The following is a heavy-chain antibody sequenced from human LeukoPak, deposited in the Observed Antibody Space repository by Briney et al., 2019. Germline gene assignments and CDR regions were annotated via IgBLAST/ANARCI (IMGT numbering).Heavy chain of an antibody. V-gene: IGHV1-69*13. CDR3: ASRPITMVRGVIASKYYFDY. J-gene: IGHJ4*02. CDR1: GGTFSSYA. CDR2: IIPIFGTA. D-gene: IGHD3-10*01. Sequence: GASVKVSRKASGGTFSSYAISWVRQAPGQGLEWMGGIIPIFGTANYAQKFQGRVTITADESTSTSYMELSSLRSEDTAVYYCASRPITMVRGVIASKYYFDYWGQGTLVTVSS.